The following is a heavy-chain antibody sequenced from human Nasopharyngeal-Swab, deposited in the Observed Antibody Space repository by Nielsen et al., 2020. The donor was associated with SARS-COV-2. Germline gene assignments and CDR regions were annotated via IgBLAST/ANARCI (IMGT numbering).Heavy chain of an antibody. D-gene: IGHD2-2*01. CDR3: ARAGVVVPAAINYYYSMDV. CDR1: GFTFSSYW. CDR2: INSDGSST. J-gene: IGHJ6*02. V-gene: IGHV3-74*01. Sequence: GESLKISCAASGFTFSSYWMHWVRQAPGKGLVWVSRINSDGSSTSYADSVKGRFTISRDNAKNTLYLQMNRLRAEDTAVYYCARAGVVVPAAINYYYSMDVWGQGTTVTVSS.